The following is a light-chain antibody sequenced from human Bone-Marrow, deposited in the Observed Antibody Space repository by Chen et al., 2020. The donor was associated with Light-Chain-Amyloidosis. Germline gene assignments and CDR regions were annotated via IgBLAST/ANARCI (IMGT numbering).Light chain of an antibody. CDR1: SSNIGSNY. CDR3: AAWDDSLSGVV. Sequence: QSVLTQPPSASGNPGQRVTISCSGSSSNIGSNYVYWYQQLPGTAPKLLMYKNNQRPSWVPDRFSGSKSGTSASLAISGLRSEDEADYYCAAWDDSLSGVVFGGGTKLTVL. V-gene: IGLV1-47*01. CDR2: KNN. J-gene: IGLJ2*01.